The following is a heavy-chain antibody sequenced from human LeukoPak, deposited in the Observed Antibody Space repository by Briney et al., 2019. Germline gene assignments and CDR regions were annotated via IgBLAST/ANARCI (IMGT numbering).Heavy chain of an antibody. CDR1: GGTFSSYG. J-gene: IGHJ4*02. V-gene: IGHV1-69*04. CDR2: IIPILGIA. CDR3: ARDPDYGDYLFDY. Sequence: ASVKVSCKASGGTFSSYGISWVRQAPGQGLEWMGRIIPILGIANYAQKFQGRVTITADKSTSTAYMELSSLRSEDTAVYYCARDPDYGDYLFDYWGQGTLVTVSS. D-gene: IGHD4-17*01.